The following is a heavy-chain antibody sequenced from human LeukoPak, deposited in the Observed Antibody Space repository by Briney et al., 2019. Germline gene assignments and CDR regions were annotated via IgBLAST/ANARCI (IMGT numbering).Heavy chain of an antibody. CDR3: ARRGYYDTSGYLFDD. J-gene: IGHJ4*02. CDR1: GFTFSSYE. CDR2: ISSSGSSI. Sequence: GGSLRLSCAASGFTFSSYEMNWVRQAPGRGLEWVSYISSSGSSIYYVDSVKGRFIIPRDNAKNSLFLQMYSLRAEDTAVYYCARRGYYDTSGYLFDDWGQGTLVTVSS. D-gene: IGHD3-22*01. V-gene: IGHV3-48*03.